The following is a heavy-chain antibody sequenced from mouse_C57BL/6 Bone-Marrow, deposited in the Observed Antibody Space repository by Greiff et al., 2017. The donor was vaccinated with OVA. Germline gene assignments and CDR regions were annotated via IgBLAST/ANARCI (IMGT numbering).Heavy chain of an antibody. CDR2: INPGSGGT. CDR3: ARVYYCYDYAMDY. J-gene: IGHJ4*01. Sequence: VQLQQSGAELVRPGTSVKVSCKASGYAFTNYLIEWVKQRPGQGLEWIGVINPGSGGTNYNEKFKGKATLTADKSSSTAYMQLSSLTSDDSAVYFCARVYYCYDYAMDYWGQGTSVTVSS. V-gene: IGHV1-54*03. CDR1: GYAFTNYL. D-gene: IGHD2-2*01.